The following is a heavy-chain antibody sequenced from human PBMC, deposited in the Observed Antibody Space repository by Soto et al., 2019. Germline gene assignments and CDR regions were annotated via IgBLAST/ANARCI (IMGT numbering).Heavy chain of an antibody. D-gene: IGHD2-2*01. J-gene: IGHJ4*02. CDR1: GFTLSSYE. Sequence: GGSLRLSCAASGFTLSSYEFNWVRQASGKGLEWISYISSSGTTIYYADSVKGRFTISRDNAKRSLFLLMNSLRAEDTAVYYCVRGGSISWPFDFWGQGTQVTVSS. CDR3: VRGGSISWPFDF. CDR2: ISSSGTTI. V-gene: IGHV3-48*03.